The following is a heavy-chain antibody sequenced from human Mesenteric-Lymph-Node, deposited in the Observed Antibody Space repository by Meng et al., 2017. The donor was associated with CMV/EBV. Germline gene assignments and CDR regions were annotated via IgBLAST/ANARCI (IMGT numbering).Heavy chain of an antibody. J-gene: IGHJ5*02. CDR2: IYDSGRT. D-gene: IGHD3-3*01. CDR1: GGSINSGSYF. V-gene: IGHV4-31*02. CDR3: AKTNTIFGGWDWFDP. Sequence: SGGSINSGSYFWSWIRQHPGKGLEWIGYIYDSGRTFYNPSLKSRVTMSVDTSKIQFSLKLSSVTAADTAVYYCAKTNTIFGGWDWFDPWGQGTLVTVSS.